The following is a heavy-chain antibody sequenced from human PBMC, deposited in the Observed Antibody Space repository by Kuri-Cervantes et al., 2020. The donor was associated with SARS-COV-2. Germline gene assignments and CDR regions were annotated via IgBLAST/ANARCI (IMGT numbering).Heavy chain of an antibody. J-gene: IGHJ6*02. CDR3: ARAATGGSGLSDLYYYYAMDV. CDR2: NIPILGIA. Sequence: SVMVSCKASGYTFTSYNKHWVRHGPGQGLEWMGGNIPILGIANYEQKFQGRVTITADKSTSKAYMELRSLRSEDTAVYYCARAATGGSGLSDLYYYYAMDVWGQGTTVTVSS. V-gene: IGHV1-69*10. CDR1: GYTFTSYN. D-gene: IGHD6-19*01.